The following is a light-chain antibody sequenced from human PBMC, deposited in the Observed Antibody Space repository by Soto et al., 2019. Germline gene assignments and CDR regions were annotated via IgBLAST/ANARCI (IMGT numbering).Light chain of an antibody. CDR3: GSFVGGTTLI. J-gene: IGLJ2*01. Sequence: QSVLTQSPSASGIRGQSVTISCSGTGSDVGAYNYLSWYQHHPGKAPKLIIYEAIKRPSGVPDRFSGSKSGTTASLTVSGLQTEDEAVYYCGSFVGGTTLIFGGGTKVTVL. CDR1: GSDVGAYNY. V-gene: IGLV2-8*01. CDR2: EAI.